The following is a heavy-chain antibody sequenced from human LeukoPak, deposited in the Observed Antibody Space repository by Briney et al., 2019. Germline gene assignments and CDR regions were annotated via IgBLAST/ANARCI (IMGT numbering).Heavy chain of an antibody. CDR2: INHSGST. J-gene: IGHJ6*02. CDR1: GGSFSGYY. CDR3: ARVGVSSSWTPRYYYYGMDV. D-gene: IGHD6-13*01. V-gene: IGHV4-34*01. Sequence: SETLSLTCAVYGGSFSGYYWSWIRQPPGKGLEWIGEINHSGSTNYNPSLKSRVTISEDTSKNQFSLKLSSVTAADTAVYYCARVGVSSSWTPRYYYYGMDVWGQGTTVTVSS.